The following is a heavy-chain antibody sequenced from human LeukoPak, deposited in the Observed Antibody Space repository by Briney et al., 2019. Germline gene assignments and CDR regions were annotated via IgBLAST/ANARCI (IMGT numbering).Heavy chain of an antibody. Sequence: ASVKVSCKVSGYTLTELSMHWVRQAPGKGLEWMGGFDPEDGETIYAQKFQGRVTMTEDTSTDTAYMELSSLRSEDTAVYCCATSSGSYSIPPPYYYYYMDVWGKGTTVTVSS. D-gene: IGHD3-10*01. CDR2: FDPEDGET. V-gene: IGHV1-24*01. CDR3: ATSSGSYSIPPPYYYYYMDV. J-gene: IGHJ6*03. CDR1: GYTLTELS.